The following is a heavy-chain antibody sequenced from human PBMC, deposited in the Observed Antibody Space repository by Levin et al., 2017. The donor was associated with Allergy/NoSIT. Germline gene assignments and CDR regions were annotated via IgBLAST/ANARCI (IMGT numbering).Heavy chain of an antibody. CDR1: GFTFSTYG. J-gene: IGHJ4*02. Sequence: SCGASGFTFSTYGMHWVRQAPGKGLEWVAVISYDGNHIYYADSVKGRFTISRDNSKNTLYLQMNSLRAEDTAVYYCAKDRTIVGATAFDYWGQGTLVTVSS. CDR2: ISYDGNHI. V-gene: IGHV3-30*18. D-gene: IGHD1-26*01. CDR3: AKDRTIVGATAFDY.